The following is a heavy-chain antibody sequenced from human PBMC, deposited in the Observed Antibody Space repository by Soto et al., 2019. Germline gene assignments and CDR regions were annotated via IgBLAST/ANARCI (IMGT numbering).Heavy chain of an antibody. D-gene: IGHD3-16*01. J-gene: IGHJ4*02. Sequence: EVQLVEPGGGLAQSGGSLRLSCAASGFMFNDYEMNWVRQAPGKGLEWVSYISEGGTTTHYTDSVKGRFTISRDNAKESLYLQMNSLTPEDTATYFCVRDARGGGLLLWDCWGQGVVVSVSS. V-gene: IGHV3-48*03. CDR2: ISEGGTTT. CDR3: VRDARGGGLLLWDC. CDR1: GFMFNDYE.